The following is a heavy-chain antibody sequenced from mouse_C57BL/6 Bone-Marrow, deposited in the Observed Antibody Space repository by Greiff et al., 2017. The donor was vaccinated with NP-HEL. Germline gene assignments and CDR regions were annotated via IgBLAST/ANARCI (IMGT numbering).Heavy chain of an antibody. D-gene: IGHD1-1*01. J-gene: IGHJ2*01. Sequence: VQLQESGAELARPGASVKLSCKASGYTFTSSGISWVKQRTGQGLEWIGEVYPRSGNTYYNEKFKGKATLTADKSSSTAYMELRSLISEDSAVYFCAMVVADYWGQGTTLTVSS. CDR3: AMVVADY. CDR1: GYTFTSSG. CDR2: VYPRSGNT. V-gene: IGHV1-81*01.